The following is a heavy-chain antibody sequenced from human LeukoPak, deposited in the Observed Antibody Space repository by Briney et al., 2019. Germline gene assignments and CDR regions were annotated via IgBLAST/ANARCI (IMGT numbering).Heavy chain of an antibody. CDR2: ISDSGGT. V-gene: IGHV4-59*01. CDR1: GGSMNNYY. D-gene: IGHD4-17*01. Sequence: SETLSLTCTVSGGSMNNYYWSWIRQAPGKGLEWIGYISDSGGTNYNPSLRSRVTISVDTSKNQFSLKLSSVTAADTALYYCARYDYGDCWFDPWGQGTLVTVSS. CDR3: ARYDYGDCWFDP. J-gene: IGHJ5*02.